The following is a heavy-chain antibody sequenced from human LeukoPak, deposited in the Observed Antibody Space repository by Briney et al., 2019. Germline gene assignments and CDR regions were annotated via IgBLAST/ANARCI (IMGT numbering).Heavy chain of an antibody. CDR2: KWYDGSNK. J-gene: IGHJ3*01. D-gene: IGHD2-15*01. CDR3: ARDWRYCSGGTCYGAFDL. CDR1: GFTFSRYG. Sequence: PGRSLRLSCAPSGFTFSRYGMHWVRQAPGKGLQWVAVKWYDGSNKDYTDSVKGRFTISRDNSKNTLDLQMNSLRSEDTAVYYCARDWRYCSGGTCYGAFDLWGQGTMVTVSS. V-gene: IGHV3-33*01.